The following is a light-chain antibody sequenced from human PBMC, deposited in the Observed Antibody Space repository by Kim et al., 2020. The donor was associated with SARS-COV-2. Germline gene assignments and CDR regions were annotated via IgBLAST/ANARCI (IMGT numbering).Light chain of an antibody. CDR1: QSVSSN. CDR3: QQYNNWHPIT. V-gene: IGKV3-15*01. Sequence: EIVMTQSPATLSVSPGESATLSCRASQSVSSNLGWYQQKPGQAPRLLIYDASTRATGIPARFSGSGSETEFTLTISSLQSEDFAVYYCQQYNNWHPITFGQGTRLEIK. CDR2: DAS. J-gene: IGKJ5*01.